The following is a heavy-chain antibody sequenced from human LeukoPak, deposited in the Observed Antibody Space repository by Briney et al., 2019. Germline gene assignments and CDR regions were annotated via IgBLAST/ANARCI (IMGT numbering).Heavy chain of an antibody. CDR2: INPNSGGT. J-gene: IGHJ4*02. D-gene: IGHD6-13*01. V-gene: IGHV1-2*02. CDR3: AREAAAAGENYFDY. CDR1: GYTFTGYY. Sequence: ASVKVSCKASGYTFTGYYMHWVRQAPGQGLEWMGWINPNSGGTNYAQKFQGRVTMTRDTSISTAYMELSRLRSDDTAVYYCAREAAAAGENYFDYWGQGTLVTVSS.